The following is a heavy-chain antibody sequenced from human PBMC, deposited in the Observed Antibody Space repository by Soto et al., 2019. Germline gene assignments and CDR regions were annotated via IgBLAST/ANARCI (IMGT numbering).Heavy chain of an antibody. D-gene: IGHD2-2*01. Sequence: GGSLRLSCAASGFTFSSYAMHWVRQAPGKGLEWVAVISYDGSNKYYADSVKGRFTISRDNSKNALYLQMNSLRAEDTAVYYCARDLGPRYCSSTSCSNWFDPWGQGTLVTVS. CDR2: ISYDGSNK. V-gene: IGHV3-30-3*01. CDR3: ARDLGPRYCSSTSCSNWFDP. CDR1: GFTFSSYA. J-gene: IGHJ5*02.